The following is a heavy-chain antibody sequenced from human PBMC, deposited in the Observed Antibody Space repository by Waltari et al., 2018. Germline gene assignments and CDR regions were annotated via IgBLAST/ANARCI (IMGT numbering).Heavy chain of an antibody. D-gene: IGHD3-3*01. CDR3: TSLAYDFWSGIYYFDY. CDR2: IKSKTDGGTT. CDR1: GFTFSNAW. J-gene: IGHJ4*02. V-gene: IGHV3-15*07. Sequence: EVQLVESGGGLVKPGGSLRLSCAASGFTFSNAWMNWVRQAPGKGLEWVGRIKSKTDGGTTDYAATVKGRFTISRDDSKNTLYLQMNSLKTEDTAVYYCTSLAYDFWSGIYYFDYWGQGTLVTVSS.